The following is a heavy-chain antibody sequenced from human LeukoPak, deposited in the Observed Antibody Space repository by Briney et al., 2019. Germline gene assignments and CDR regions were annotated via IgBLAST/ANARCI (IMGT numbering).Heavy chain of an antibody. CDR3: ARQSPDSSSWYGGEFDY. CDR2: IYPGDSDT. Sequence: GESLKISCKGSGYSFTSYWIGWVRQMPGKGLEWMGIIYPGDSDTRYSPSFQGQVTISADKSISTAYLQRSSLKASDTAMYYCARQSPDSSSWYGGEFDYWGQGTLVTVSS. CDR1: GYSFTSYW. V-gene: IGHV5-51*01. D-gene: IGHD6-13*01. J-gene: IGHJ4*02.